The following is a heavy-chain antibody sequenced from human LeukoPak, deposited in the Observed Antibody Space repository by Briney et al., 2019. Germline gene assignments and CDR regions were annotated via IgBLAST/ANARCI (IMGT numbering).Heavy chain of an antibody. J-gene: IGHJ5*02. CDR3: ARGAGIYYTTGWTGWFDP. CDR1: GFTFSNYW. CDR2: INSDGRST. Sequence: PPGGSLRLSCAASGFTFSNYWMHWVRQAPGKGLVWVSRINSDGRSTNYADCVKGRFTISRDNAKNTLYLQMNSLRAEDTAVYYCARGAGIYYTTGWTGWFDPWGQGTLVTVTS. V-gene: IGHV3-74*01. D-gene: IGHD6-19*01.